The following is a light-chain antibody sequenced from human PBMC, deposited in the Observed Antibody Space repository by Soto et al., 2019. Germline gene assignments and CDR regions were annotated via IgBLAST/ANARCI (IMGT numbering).Light chain of an antibody. Sequence: EIVLTQSPATLSLSPGERATLSCRSSQSVSSHVAWYQQKPGQAPRLLIYDASNRATGIPARVSGSGSGTDFTLTISSLEPEDLAVYYCQQRNNWQSFGQRTILEIK. CDR1: QSVSSH. CDR3: QQRNNWQS. J-gene: IGKJ2*03. V-gene: IGKV3-11*01. CDR2: DAS.